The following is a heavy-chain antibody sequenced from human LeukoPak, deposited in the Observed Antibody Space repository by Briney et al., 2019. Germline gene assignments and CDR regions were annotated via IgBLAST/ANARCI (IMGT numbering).Heavy chain of an antibody. CDR1: GYSFTSYW. Sequence: RGESLKISCKGSGYSFTSYWIGWVRQMPGKGLEWMGIIYPGDSDTRYSPSFQGQVTISADKSISTAYLQWSSLKASDTAMYYCARSGYSSGWYQPQHFDYWGQGTLVTVSS. CDR3: ARSGYSSGWYQPQHFDY. J-gene: IGHJ4*02. CDR2: IYPGDSDT. D-gene: IGHD6-19*01. V-gene: IGHV5-51*01.